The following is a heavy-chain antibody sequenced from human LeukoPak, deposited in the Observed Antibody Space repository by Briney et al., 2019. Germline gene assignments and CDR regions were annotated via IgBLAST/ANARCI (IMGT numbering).Heavy chain of an antibody. J-gene: IGHJ4*02. CDR2: IYSGGST. Sequence: GGSLRLSCAASGFTVSSNYMSWVRQAPGKGLEWVSVIYSGGSTYYADSVKGRFTISRDNSKNTLYLQMNSLRAEDTAVYYCAIPRAYIAAAAFFDYWGQGTLVTVSS. D-gene: IGHD6-13*01. CDR3: AIPRAYIAAAAFFDY. CDR1: GFTVSSNY. V-gene: IGHV3-53*01.